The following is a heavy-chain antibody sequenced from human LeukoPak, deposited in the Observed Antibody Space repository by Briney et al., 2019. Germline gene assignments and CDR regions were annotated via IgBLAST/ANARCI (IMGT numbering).Heavy chain of an antibody. V-gene: IGHV3-23*01. CDR3: AKDKTYDDFWSGHDAFDI. CDR1: GFTFSSYA. D-gene: IGHD3-3*01. CDR2: ISGSGGST. Sequence: GGSLRLSCAASGFTFSSYAMSWVRQAPGKGLEWVSAISGSGGSTSYADSVKGRFTISRDNSKNTLYLQMNSLRAEDTAVYYCAKDKTYDDFWSGHDAFDIWGQGTMVTVSS. J-gene: IGHJ3*02.